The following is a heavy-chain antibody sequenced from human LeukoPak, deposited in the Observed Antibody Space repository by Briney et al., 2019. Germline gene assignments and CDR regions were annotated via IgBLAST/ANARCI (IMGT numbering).Heavy chain of an antibody. CDR2: TSTDGSKT. Sequence: GRSLRLSCAASGFSFSSHAVHWVRQGPGKGLEWVAVTSTDGSKTFYADSVKGRFTISRDNSKNTLYLQMTGLGAEDTATYCCAKALGATSLYYYYGMDVWGQGTTVTVSS. D-gene: IGHD1-26*01. J-gene: IGHJ6*02. V-gene: IGHV3-30*18. CDR3: AKALGATSLYYYYGMDV. CDR1: GFSFSSHA.